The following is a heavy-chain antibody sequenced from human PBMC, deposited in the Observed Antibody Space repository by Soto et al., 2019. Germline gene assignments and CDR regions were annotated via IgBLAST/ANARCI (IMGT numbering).Heavy chain of an antibody. J-gene: IGHJ3*02. V-gene: IGHV3-23*01. CDR2: ISGSGGST. Sequence: EVQLLESGGGLVQPGGSLRLSCAASGFTFSSYAMSWVRQAPGKGLEWVSAISGSGGSTYYADSVKGRFTISRDNSKNTLYLQMNSLRAEDTAVYYCAQVKYCSGGSCSDPDAFDIWGQGTMVTVSS. D-gene: IGHD2-15*01. CDR1: GFTFSSYA. CDR3: AQVKYCSGGSCSDPDAFDI.